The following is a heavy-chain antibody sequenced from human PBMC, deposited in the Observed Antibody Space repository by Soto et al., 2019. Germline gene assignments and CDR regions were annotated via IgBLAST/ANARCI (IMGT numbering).Heavy chain of an antibody. CDR2: ISAYNGNT. V-gene: IGHV1-18*01. J-gene: IGHJ4*02. Sequence: ASVKVSCKASGYTFTSYGISWVRQAPGQGLEWMGWISAYNGNTNYAQKLQGRVTMTTDTSTSTTYMELRSLRSDDTAVYYCARDISRDILTGSRYWGQGTLVTVSS. D-gene: IGHD3-9*01. CDR3: ARDISRDILTGSRY. CDR1: GYTFTSYG.